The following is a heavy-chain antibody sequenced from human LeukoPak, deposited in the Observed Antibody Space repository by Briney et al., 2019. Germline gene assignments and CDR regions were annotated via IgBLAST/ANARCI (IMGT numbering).Heavy chain of an antibody. CDR1: GFSFSSYE. V-gene: IGHV3-48*03. CDR3: AREAGYCSSTSCYAGGFSDY. D-gene: IGHD2-2*01. CDR2: ISSRGNTM. J-gene: IGHJ4*02. Sequence: GGSLRLSCAASGFSFSSYEMNWVRQAPGKGLEWLSYISSRGNTMYYADSVKGRFTISRDNAKNSLYLQMNSLRAEDTAVYYCAREAGYCSSTSCYAGGFSDYWGQGTLVTVSS.